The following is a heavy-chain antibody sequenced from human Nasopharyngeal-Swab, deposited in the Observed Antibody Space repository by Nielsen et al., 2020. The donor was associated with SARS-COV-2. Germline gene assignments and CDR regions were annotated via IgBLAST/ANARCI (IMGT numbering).Heavy chain of an antibody. CDR3: ATQVDSSTIFDY. J-gene: IGHJ4*02. V-gene: IGHV3-7*03. CDR2: IKQDGSEK. D-gene: IGHD5-24*01. Sequence: WIRQPPGKGLEWVANIKQDGSEKYYVDSVKGRFTISRGSSKNTLYLQMNSLRAEDTAVYYCATQVDSSTIFDYWGQGTLVTVSS.